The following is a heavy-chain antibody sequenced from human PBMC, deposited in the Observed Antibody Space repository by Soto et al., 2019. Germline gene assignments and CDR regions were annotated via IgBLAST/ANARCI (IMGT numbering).Heavy chain of an antibody. CDR2: ISTDASST. V-gene: IGHV3-74*01. CDR1: GFTFSSYW. J-gene: IGHJ1*01. Sequence: EVQLVESGGGLVQPGGSLRLSCAASGFTFSSYWMHWVRQAPGKGLVWVSSISTDASSTSYADPVKGRFTISRDNAKNTLYLQMNSVRAADTAVYYYARLPNKSPQNWGQGTLVIVSP. CDR3: ARLPNKSPQN.